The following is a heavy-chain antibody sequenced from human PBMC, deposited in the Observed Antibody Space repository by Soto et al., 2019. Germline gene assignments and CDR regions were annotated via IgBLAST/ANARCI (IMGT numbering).Heavy chain of an antibody. Sequence: QLQLQESGPGLVKPSETLSLTCTVSGGSISSSSYYWGWIRQPPGKGLEWIGSIYYSGSTYYNPSLKSRVTISVDTSKNQFSLKLSSVTAADTAVYYCAREDIVVVTATYFDYWGQGTPVTVSS. J-gene: IGHJ4*01. D-gene: IGHD2-21*02. CDR3: AREDIVVVTATYFDY. CDR2: IYYSGST. CDR1: GGSISSSSYY. V-gene: IGHV4-39*02.